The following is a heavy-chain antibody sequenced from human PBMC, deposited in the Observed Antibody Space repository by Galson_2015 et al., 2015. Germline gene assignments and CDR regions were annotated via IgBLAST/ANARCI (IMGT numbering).Heavy chain of an antibody. CDR3: ASHYYDSSGNLIGLDY. D-gene: IGHD3-22*01. Sequence: LRLSCAASGFTFSDYYMSWIRQAPGKGLEWVSYISSSGSTIHYADSVKGRFTISRDNAKNSLYLQMNSLRAEDTAVYYCASHYYDSSGNLIGLDYWGQGTPVTVSS. CDR1: GFTFSDYY. J-gene: IGHJ4*02. V-gene: IGHV3-11*01. CDR2: ISSSGSTI.